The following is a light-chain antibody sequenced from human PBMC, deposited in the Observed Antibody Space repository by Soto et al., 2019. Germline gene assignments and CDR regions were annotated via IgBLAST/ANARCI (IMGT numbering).Light chain of an antibody. V-gene: IGKV1-5*01. CDR3: QQYNSYG. CDR2: DAS. J-gene: IGKJ1*01. Sequence: DIQMTQSPSTLSASVGDRVTITCRASQSISSWLAWYQQKPGKAPKLLIYDASSLESGVPSRFSGSGSGTEFTLTISSLQPDDFATYYCQQYNSYGFGQGTKGEIK. CDR1: QSISSW.